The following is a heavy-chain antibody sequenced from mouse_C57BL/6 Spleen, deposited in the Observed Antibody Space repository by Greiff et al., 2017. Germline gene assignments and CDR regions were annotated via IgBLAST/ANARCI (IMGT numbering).Heavy chain of an antibody. Sequence: QVQLQQPGAELVRPGSSVKLSCKASGYSFTSYWMDWVKQRPGQGLEWIGNIYPSDSETTYNQKFKAKATLTVDKSSSTAYMQLSSLTSEDSAVYYCTRKYYGSSEYFDDWGQGTTLTVSS. V-gene: IGHV1-61*01. J-gene: IGHJ2*01. D-gene: IGHD1-1*01. CDR3: TRKYYGSSEYFDD. CDR2: IYPSDSET. CDR1: GYSFTSYW.